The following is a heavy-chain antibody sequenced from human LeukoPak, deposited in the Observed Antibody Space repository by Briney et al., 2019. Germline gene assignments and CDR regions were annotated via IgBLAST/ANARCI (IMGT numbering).Heavy chain of an antibody. CDR2: ISGSGGST. Sequence: PGGSLRLSCAASGFTFSSYAMSWVRQAPGKGLEWVSAISGSGGSTYYADSVKGRFTISRDNSKNTLYLQMNSLRAEDTAVYYCAKDLLLWFGETKSYYYGMDVWGQGTTVTVSS. D-gene: IGHD3-10*01. CDR1: GFTFSSYA. CDR3: AKDLLLWFGETKSYYYGMDV. V-gene: IGHV3-23*01. J-gene: IGHJ6*02.